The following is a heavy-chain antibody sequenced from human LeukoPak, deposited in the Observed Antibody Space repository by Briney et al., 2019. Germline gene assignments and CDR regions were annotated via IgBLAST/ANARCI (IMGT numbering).Heavy chain of an antibody. D-gene: IGHD1-26*01. V-gene: IGHV3-66*02. CDR1: GFTVSSNY. CDR2: IYSGGST. CDR3: ARVTKWETCDY. J-gene: IGHJ4*02. Sequence: PGGSLRLSCAASGFTVSSNYMSWVRQAPGKGLEWVSVIYSGGSTYYADSVKGRFTTSRDNSKNTLYLQMNSLRAEDTAVYYCARVTKWETCDYWGQGTLVTVSS.